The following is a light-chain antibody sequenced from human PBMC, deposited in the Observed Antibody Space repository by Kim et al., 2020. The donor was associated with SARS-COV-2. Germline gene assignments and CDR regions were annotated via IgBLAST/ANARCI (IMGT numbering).Light chain of an antibody. CDR1: SQNLGSNP. Sequence: GQRVNLLFSGSSQNLGSNPVPWYPQVPGTAPKLLIHSTNQRPSGVPDRFSGSKSSTSASLAISGLQSADEADYYCATWGDSQNGWVFGGGTQLTVL. CDR2: STN. CDR3: ATWGDSQNGWV. V-gene: IGLV1-44*01. J-gene: IGLJ3*02.